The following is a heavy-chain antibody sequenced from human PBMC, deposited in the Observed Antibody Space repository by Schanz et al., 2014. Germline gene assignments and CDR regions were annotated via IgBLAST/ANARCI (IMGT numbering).Heavy chain of an antibody. CDR3: VKDLQRELLRDDHYYGMDV. V-gene: IGHV3-30*04. CDR2: ISYDGGHK. D-gene: IGHD1-26*01. CDR1: GFTFSSYP. Sequence: QVHLVESGGGVVQPGRSLRLSCAASGFTFSSYPMHWVRQAPGKGLQWVALISYDGGHKYYADSVKGRFTTSRDNSKNTMYLQMNSLRAEDTAVYYCVKDLQRELLRDDHYYGMDVWGQGTTVTVSS. J-gene: IGHJ6*02.